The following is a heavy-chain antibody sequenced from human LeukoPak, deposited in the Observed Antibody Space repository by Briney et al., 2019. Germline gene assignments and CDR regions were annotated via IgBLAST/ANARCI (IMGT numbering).Heavy chain of an antibody. V-gene: IGHV3-23*01. CDR2: IRSGGST. CDR1: AFTFINYD. CDR3: ATDLPSGRWEPLLDY. Sequence: PGGSLRLSCAASAFTFINYDMTWVRQAPGKGLEWVSSIRSGGSTYYADSVKGRFTISRDNSKNTLYLQMNSLRAEDTAVYYCATDLPSGRWEPLLDYWAQGTLVTVSS. D-gene: IGHD1-26*01. J-gene: IGHJ4*02.